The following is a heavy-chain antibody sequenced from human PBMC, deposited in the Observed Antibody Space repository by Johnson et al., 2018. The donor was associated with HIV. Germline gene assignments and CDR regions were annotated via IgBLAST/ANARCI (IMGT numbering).Heavy chain of an antibody. J-gene: IGHJ3*02. CDR2: IGWTGLTI. V-gene: IGHV3-9*01. CDR3: ARAPEVRGIDAFDI. Sequence: VQLVESGGGLVQPGGSLRLSCAASGFTFNDYAMHWVRQGPGKGLEWVAGIGWTGLTIGDVDSVNGRFTISRDDATNAMYLRMDSRRTEDTAFYYCARAPEVRGIDAFDIWGQGTMVTVS. D-gene: IGHD3-10*01. CDR1: GFTFNDYA.